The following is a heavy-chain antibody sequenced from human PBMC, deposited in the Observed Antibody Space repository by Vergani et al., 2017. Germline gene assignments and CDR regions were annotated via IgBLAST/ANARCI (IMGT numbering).Heavy chain of an antibody. CDR3: ARGYYGSGNYS. V-gene: IGHV4-61*02. CDR1: GGSISSGSYY. J-gene: IGHJ4*02. CDR2: IYTSGST. Sequence: QVQLQESGPGLVKPSQTLSLTCTVSGGSISSGSYYWSWIRQPAGKGLEWIGRIYTSGSTNYNPSLKSRVTISVDTSKNQFSLKLSSVTAADTAVYYCARGYYGSGNYSWGQGTLVTVSS. D-gene: IGHD3-10*01.